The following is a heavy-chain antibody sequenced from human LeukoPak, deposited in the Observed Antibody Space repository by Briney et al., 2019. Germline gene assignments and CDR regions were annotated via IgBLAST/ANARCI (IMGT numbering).Heavy chain of an antibody. D-gene: IGHD3-10*01. J-gene: IGHJ4*02. CDR2: ISGSGGST. CDR1: GFTFSSYA. CDR3: AKDATRTVWFGELLSSLDY. Sequence: PGGSLRLSCEASGFTFSSYAMSWVRQAPGKGLEWVSAISGSGGSTYYADSVKGRFTISRDNSKNTLYLQMNSLRAEDTAVYYCAKDATRTVWFGELLSSLDYWGQGTLVTVSS. V-gene: IGHV3-23*01.